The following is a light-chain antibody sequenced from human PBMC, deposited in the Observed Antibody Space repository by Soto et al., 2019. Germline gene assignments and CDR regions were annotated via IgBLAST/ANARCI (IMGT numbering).Light chain of an antibody. CDR2: DVS. V-gene: IGLV2-11*01. J-gene: IGLJ2*01. Sequence: QSALTQPRSVSGSPGQSVTISCTGTSSDVGGYKYVSWYQQHPGKVPKLMMFDVSERPSGVPDRFSGSKSGNTASLSISGLQAEDEADYYCSSYTRSTTLVVFGGGTKLTVL. CDR3: SSYTRSTTLVV. CDR1: SSDVGGYKY.